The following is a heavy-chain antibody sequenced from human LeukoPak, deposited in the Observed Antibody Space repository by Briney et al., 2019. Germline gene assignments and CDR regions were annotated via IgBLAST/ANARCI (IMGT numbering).Heavy chain of an antibody. CDR3: ATQTIAGQHPAAGTRYYGMDV. CDR1: GGSINNNY. V-gene: IGHV4-59*04. D-gene: IGHD6-13*01. CDR2: IYYSGST. J-gene: IGHJ6*02. Sequence: SETLSLTCTVSGGSINNNYWSWVRQPPGKGLEWIGNIYYSGSTYYNPSLKSRVTISVDTSKNQFSLKLSSVTAADTAVYYCATQTIAGQHPAAGTRYYGMDVWGQGTTVTVSS.